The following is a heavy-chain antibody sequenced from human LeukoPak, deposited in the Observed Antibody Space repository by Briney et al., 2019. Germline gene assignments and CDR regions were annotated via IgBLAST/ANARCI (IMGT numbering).Heavy chain of an antibody. CDR1: GFTFGDYA. D-gene: IGHD6-19*01. CDR2: IRSKAYGGTT. J-gene: IGHJ4*02. Sequence: GGSLRLSCTASGFTFGDYAMSWVRQAPGKGLEWVGFIRSKAYGGTTEYAASVKGRFTISRDDSKSIAYLQMDSLKTEDTAVYYCTRKAVAGMGIDYWGQGTLVTVSS. CDR3: TRKAVAGMGIDY. V-gene: IGHV3-49*04.